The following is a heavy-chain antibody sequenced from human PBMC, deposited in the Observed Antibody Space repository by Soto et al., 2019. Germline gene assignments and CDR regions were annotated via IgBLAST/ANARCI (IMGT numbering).Heavy chain of an antibody. Sequence: GGSLRLSCAASGFTFSSFAMSWVRQAPGKGLDWVSAISGSGGSTYSADSVKGRFTISRDNSKNTLYLQMSSLRAEDTAVYYCARGFSAGKGSSPDFWGQGSLVTVSS. D-gene: IGHD6-13*01. CDR1: GFTFSSFA. J-gene: IGHJ4*02. V-gene: IGHV3-23*01. CDR2: ISGSGGST. CDR3: ARGFSAGKGSSPDF.